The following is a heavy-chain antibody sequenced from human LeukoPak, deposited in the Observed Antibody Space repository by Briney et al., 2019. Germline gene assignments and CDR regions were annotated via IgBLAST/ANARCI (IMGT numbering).Heavy chain of an antibody. Sequence: AGGSLRLSCAASGFTFSSYTMIWVREAPGKGLEWVSTICNSGRNTFYTGSLKGRFTNSRDNSKNTLYLQMNSLRAGDTAVYSCARARGYYPADCSRYAFGYWGQGTLVTVSS. J-gene: IGHJ4*02. CDR1: GFTFSSYT. D-gene: IGHD2-21*02. CDR2: ICNSGRNT. V-gene: IGHV3-23*01. CDR3: ARARGYYPADCSRYAFGY.